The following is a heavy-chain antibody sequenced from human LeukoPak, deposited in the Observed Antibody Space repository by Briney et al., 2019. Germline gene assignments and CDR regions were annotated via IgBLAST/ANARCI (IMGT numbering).Heavy chain of an antibody. CDR1: GFTFSSYA. J-gene: IGHJ4*02. Sequence: GGSLRLSCVASGFTFSSYAMSWVRQAPGKGLEWVSAISGSGDSTYYADSVKGRFTISRDNSKNTLYLQMNSLRAEDTAVYYCAKDIYDTTGLVYFDYRGQGTLVTVSS. V-gene: IGHV3-23*01. CDR3: AKDIYDTTGLVYFDY. CDR2: ISGSGDST. D-gene: IGHD3-22*01.